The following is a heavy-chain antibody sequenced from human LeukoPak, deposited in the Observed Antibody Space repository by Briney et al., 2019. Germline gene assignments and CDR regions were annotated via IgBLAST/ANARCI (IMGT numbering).Heavy chain of an antibody. CDR3: ARVVPVAISGYNWFDP. V-gene: IGHV1-46*01. Sequence: GASVKVSCKASGYTFTSYYIHWVRQAPGQGLEWMGIINPSGGSTSNAQKFQGRVTMTRDTSTSTVYMELSSLRSEDTAVYYCARVVPVAISGYNWFDPWGQGTLVTVSS. CDR1: GYTFTSYY. CDR2: INPSGGST. J-gene: IGHJ5*02. D-gene: IGHD2-2*01.